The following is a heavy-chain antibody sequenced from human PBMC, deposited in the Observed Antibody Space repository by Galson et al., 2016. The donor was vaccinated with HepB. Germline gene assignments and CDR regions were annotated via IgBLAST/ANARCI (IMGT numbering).Heavy chain of an antibody. CDR1: GSTFSSYS. J-gene: IGHJ1*01. CDR3: AVRYSSIWYFQH. V-gene: IGHV3-48*01. D-gene: IGHD6-13*01. Sequence: SLRLSCAASGSTFSSYSMHWVRQAPGKGLEWVSHITHTTNTIYYADSVKGRFTISRDNAKNSVYLQMNSLGAEDTAIYYCAVRYSSIWYFQHWGRGTLVSVTS. CDR2: ITHTTNTI.